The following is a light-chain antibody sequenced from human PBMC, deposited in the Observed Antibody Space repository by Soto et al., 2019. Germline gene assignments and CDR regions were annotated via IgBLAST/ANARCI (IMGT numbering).Light chain of an antibody. CDR3: QQSYSTPIT. CDR1: QSISSY. CDR2: AAS. Sequence: DLQIHPSPSSLSAFLGNRVTITCRASQSISSYLNWYQQKPGKAPKLLIYAASSLQSGVPARFSGSGSGTDFTLTISSLQPEDFVTYYCQQSYSTPITFGQGTRLEI. J-gene: IGKJ5*01. V-gene: IGKV1-39*01.